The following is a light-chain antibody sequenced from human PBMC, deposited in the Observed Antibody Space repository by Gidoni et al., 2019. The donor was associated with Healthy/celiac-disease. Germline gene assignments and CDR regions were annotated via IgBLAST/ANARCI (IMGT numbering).Light chain of an antibody. V-gene: IGKV4-1*01. Sequence: DIVMTQSPDSLAVSLGERATSNCKSSQSVLYSSNNKNYLAWYQQKPGQPPKLLIYLAYTRESGVPVRFSCSGSGTDFMLTIPCLQAEDVAVYYCQQYYRTPCSFGQGTKLEIQ. CDR3: QQYYRTPCS. CDR2: LAY. J-gene: IGKJ2*04. CDR1: QSVLYSSNNKNY.